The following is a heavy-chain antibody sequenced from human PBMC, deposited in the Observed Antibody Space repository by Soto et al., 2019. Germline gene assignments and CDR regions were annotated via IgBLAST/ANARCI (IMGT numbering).Heavy chain of an antibody. J-gene: IGHJ4*02. Sequence: ASVKVSCKASGYTFTSYDINWVRQATGQGLEWMGWMNPNSGNTGYAQKFQGRVTMTRNTSISTAYMELGSLRSEDTAVYYCASGAWSVVAGFDYWGQGTLVTVSS. CDR2: MNPNSGNT. CDR3: ASGAWSVVAGFDY. CDR1: GYTFTSYD. D-gene: IGHD2-15*01. V-gene: IGHV1-8*01.